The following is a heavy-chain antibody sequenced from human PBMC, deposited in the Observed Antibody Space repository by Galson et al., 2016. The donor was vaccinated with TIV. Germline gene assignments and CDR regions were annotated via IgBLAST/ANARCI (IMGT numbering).Heavy chain of an antibody. CDR1: GGTFNSYD. J-gene: IGHJ4*02. V-gene: IGHV1-69*04. CDR3: SSASHLVPTVHHY. Sequence: SVKVSCKASGGTFNSYDISWLRQVPGQGFEWMGRINPAVGLTKYAQRFQGSITITAAYMELSSLRSEDTAVYYCSSASHLVPTVHHYWGQGTLVTVSS. CDR2: INPAVGLT. D-gene: IGHD3-3*02.